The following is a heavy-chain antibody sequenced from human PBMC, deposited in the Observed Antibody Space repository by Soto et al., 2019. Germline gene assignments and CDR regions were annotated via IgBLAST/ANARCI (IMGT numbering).Heavy chain of an antibody. CDR3: ATPGIAAAGTPLYYYYYGMDV. D-gene: IGHD6-13*01. CDR2: IIPIFGTA. J-gene: IGHJ6*02. V-gene: IGHV1-69*12. CDR1: GGTFSSYA. Sequence: QVQLVQSGAEVKKPGSSVKVSCKASGGTFSSYAISWVRQAPGQGLEWMGGIIPIFGTANYAQKFQGRVTITADESASTAYMELSSLRSEDTAVYYCATPGIAAAGTPLYYYYYGMDVWGQGTTVTVSS.